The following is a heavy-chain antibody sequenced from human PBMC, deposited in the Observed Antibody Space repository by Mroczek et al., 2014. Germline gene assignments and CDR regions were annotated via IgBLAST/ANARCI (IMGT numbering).Heavy chain of an antibody. V-gene: IGHV3-30-3*01. J-gene: IGHJ2*01. CDR1: GFTFSSYA. D-gene: IGHD4-23*01. CDR3: ARDATVVTPVLRYFDL. CDR2: ISYDGSNK. Sequence: QVQLVQSGGGVVQPGRSLRLSCAASGFTFSSYAMHWVRRAPGKGLEWVAVISYDGSNKYYADSVKGRFTISRDNSKNTLYLQMNSLRAEDTAVYYCARDATVVTPVLRYFDLWGRGT.